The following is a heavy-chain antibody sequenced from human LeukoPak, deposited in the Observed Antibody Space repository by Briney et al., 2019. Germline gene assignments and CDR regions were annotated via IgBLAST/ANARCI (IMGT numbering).Heavy chain of an antibody. CDR3: AREHKDYDGDGYYYGY. D-gene: IGHD2-21*02. J-gene: IGHJ4*02. Sequence: PSETQSLTCSVSGGSISNYYWSWIRQPAGKGLEWIGRIYAGRNTDHNPSLKSRVTMSLDSSKNQFSLRLTSVTAADTAVYYCAREHKDYDGDGYYYGYWGQGTLVTVSS. CDR2: IYAGRNT. V-gene: IGHV4-4*07. CDR1: GGSISNYY.